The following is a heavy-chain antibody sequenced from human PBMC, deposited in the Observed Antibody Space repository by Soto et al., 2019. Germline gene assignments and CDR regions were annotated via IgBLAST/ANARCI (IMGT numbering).Heavy chain of an antibody. CDR2: IYYSGST. CDR3: ARGYGAYDSSGYYYGAFDI. CDR1: GGSISSYY. J-gene: IGHJ3*02. Sequence: PSETLSLTCTVSGGSISSYYWSWIRQPPGKGLEWIGYIYYSGSTNYNPSLKSRVTISVDTSKNQFSLKLSSVTAADTAVYYCARGYGAYDSSGYYYGAFDIWGQGTMVTV. D-gene: IGHD3-22*01. V-gene: IGHV4-59*01.